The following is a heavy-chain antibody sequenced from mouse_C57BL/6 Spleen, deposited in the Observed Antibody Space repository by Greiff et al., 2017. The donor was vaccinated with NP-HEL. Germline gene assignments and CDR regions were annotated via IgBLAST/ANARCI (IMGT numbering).Heavy chain of an antibody. Sequence: QVQLKESGAELVKPGASVKISCKASGYAFSSYWMNWVKQRPGKGLEWIGQIYPGDGDTNYNGKFKGKATLTADKSSSTAYMQLSSLTSEDYAVYFCARCYYDYSVTDYWGQGTTLTVSS. CDR1: GYAFSSYW. CDR2: IYPGDGDT. J-gene: IGHJ2*01. D-gene: IGHD2-4*01. CDR3: ARCYYDYSVTDY. V-gene: IGHV1-80*01.